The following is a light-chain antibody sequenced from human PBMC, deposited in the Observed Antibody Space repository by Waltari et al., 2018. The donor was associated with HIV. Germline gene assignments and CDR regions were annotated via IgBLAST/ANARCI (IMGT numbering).Light chain of an antibody. V-gene: IGKV2-30*01. CDR2: KVS. Sequence: DVVMTQSPLSLTVTLGQPASISCTSSQSLLYSDGNIYLNWFHQRPGQSPRRLIYKVSNRESGVPLRFSGSGSGTEFTLKISRVEAEDVGTYYCMQSTHWPPAFGGGTKVEI. J-gene: IGKJ4*01. CDR1: QSLLYSDGNIY. CDR3: MQSTHWPPA.